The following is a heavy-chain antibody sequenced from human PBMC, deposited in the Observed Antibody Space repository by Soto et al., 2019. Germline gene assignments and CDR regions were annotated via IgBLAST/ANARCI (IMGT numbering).Heavy chain of an antibody. J-gene: IGHJ4*02. Sequence: EVHLVESGGGLVQPGGSLRLSCAASGFTFSGYWMGWVRQAPGKGLEWVASIMKDGGVKKYVDSVKGRFTISRDNAKNSLFLQMNSLRAEDTAVYYCARDSDFYKADYWGQGTLVTVSS. V-gene: IGHV3-7*01. D-gene: IGHD2-21*02. CDR3: ARDSDFYKADY. CDR1: GFTFSGYW. CDR2: IMKDGGVK.